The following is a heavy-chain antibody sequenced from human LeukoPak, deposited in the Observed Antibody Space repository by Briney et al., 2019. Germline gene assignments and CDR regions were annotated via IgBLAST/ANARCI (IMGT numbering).Heavy chain of an antibody. D-gene: IGHD1-7*01. CDR2: IKKDGSNK. J-gene: IGHJ2*01. CDR1: GFTFSSYW. Sequence: PGGSLRLSCAASGFTFSSYWMGWVRQAPGKGLEWVANIKKDGSNKYYVESLKGRFTISRDNANNSLYLQMDSLRAEDTAVYYCAREVTGTSSWYFDLWGRGTLVTVSS. V-gene: IGHV3-7*01. CDR3: AREVTGTSSWYFDL.